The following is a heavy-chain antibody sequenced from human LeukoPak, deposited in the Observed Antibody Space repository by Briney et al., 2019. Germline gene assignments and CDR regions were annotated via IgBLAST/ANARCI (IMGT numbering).Heavy chain of an antibody. J-gene: IGHJ4*02. CDR3: ARAVDTAVGGYFDY. D-gene: IGHD5-18*01. V-gene: IGHV3-9*01. CDR1: GFTFDDYA. CDR2: ISWNSGSI. Sequence: PGGSLRLSCAASGFTFDDYAMHWVRQAPGKGLEWVSGISWNSGSIGYADSVKGRFTISRDNAKNSLYLQMNSLRAEDTAVYYCARAVDTAVGGYFDYWGQGTLVTVSS.